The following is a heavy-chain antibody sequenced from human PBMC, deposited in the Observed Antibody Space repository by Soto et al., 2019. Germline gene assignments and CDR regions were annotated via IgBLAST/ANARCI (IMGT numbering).Heavy chain of an antibody. CDR2: IYPGDSDT. J-gene: IGHJ4*02. CDR1: GSSFTSYW. D-gene: IGHD3-3*01. CDR3: ATPLLNFGVEDQADY. Sequence: GESLKISCKGSGSSFTSYWIGWVRQMPGKGLEWMGIIYPGDSDTRYSPSFQGQVTISADKSISTAYLQWSSLKASDTAMYYCATPLLNFGVEDQADYWGQGTLVTVSS. V-gene: IGHV5-51*01.